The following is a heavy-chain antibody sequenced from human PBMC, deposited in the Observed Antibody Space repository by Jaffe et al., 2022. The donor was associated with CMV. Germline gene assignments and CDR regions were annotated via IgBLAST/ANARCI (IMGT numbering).Heavy chain of an antibody. J-gene: IGHJ4*02. D-gene: IGHD2-2*01. CDR2: INHSGST. CDR1: GGSFSGYY. CDR3: ARAVYCSSTSCYANFDY. Sequence: QVQLQQWGAGLLKPSETLSLTCAVYGGSFSGYYWSWIRQPPGKGLEWIGEINHSGSTNYNPSLKSRVTISVDTSKNQFSLKLSSVTAADTAVYYCARAVYCSSTSCYANFDYWGQGTLVTVSS. V-gene: IGHV4-34*01.